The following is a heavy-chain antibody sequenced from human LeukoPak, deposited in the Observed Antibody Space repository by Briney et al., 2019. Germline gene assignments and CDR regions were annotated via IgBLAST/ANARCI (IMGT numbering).Heavy chain of an antibody. CDR3: ARARRIAAAGTMFY. V-gene: IGHV1-2*02. CDR1: GYTFTGYY. Sequence: ASVKVSCKASGYTFTGYYMHWVRQAPGQGLEWMGWINPNSGGTNYAQKFQGRVTMTRDTSISTAYMELSSLRSEDTAVYYCARARRIAAAGTMFYWGQGTLVTVSS. D-gene: IGHD6-13*01. CDR2: INPNSGGT. J-gene: IGHJ4*02.